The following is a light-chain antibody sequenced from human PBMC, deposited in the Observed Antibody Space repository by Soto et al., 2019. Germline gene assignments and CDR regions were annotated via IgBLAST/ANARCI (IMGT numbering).Light chain of an antibody. J-gene: IGKJ1*01. V-gene: IGKV3-15*01. Sequence: EIVMTQSPATLSVSPGERATLSCRASQSVSSNLAWYQQKPGQPPRLLIYGASTRATGIPARFIGSGSGTEFTLPISSLQSEDFAVYYCQHYNNWPPWTFGQGTKVEIK. CDR3: QHYNNWPPWT. CDR2: GAS. CDR1: QSVSSN.